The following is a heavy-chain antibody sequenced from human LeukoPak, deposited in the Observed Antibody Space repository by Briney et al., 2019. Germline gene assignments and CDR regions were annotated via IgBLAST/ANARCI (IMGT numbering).Heavy chain of an antibody. J-gene: IGHJ3*02. D-gene: IGHD2-2*01. V-gene: IGHV3-23*01. Sequence: GGSLRLSCAASGFTFSSYAMSWVRQAPGKGLEWVSAISGSGGSTYYADSVKGRFTISRDNAKNSLYLQMNSLRAEDTAVYYCASLTMGKILVVDAFDIWGQGTMVTVSS. CDR3: ASLTMGKILVVDAFDI. CDR2: ISGSGGST. CDR1: GFTFSSYA.